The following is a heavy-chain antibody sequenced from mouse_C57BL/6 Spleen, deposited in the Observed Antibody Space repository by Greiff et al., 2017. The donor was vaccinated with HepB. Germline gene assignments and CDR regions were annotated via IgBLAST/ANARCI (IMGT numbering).Heavy chain of an antibody. J-gene: IGHJ2*01. CDR3: ARGATRREGDY. Sequence: VQLQQSGAELMKPGASVKLSCKATGYTFTGYWIEWVKQRPGHGLEWIGEILPGSGSTNYHEKFKGKATFTADTSSNTAYMQLSSLTTADSARYCRARGATRREGDYLGQGTTLTVSS. V-gene: IGHV1-9*01. CDR2: ILPGSGST. D-gene: IGHD6-1*01. CDR1: GYTFTGYW.